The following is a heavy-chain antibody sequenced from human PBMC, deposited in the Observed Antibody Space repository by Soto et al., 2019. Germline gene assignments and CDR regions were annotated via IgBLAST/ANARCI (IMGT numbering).Heavy chain of an antibody. CDR2: ISSSSYT. V-gene: IGHV3-11*03. CDR3: ARSAKYYDILSPWFDP. Sequence: GGSLRLSCAASGFTFSDYYMSWIRQAPGKGLEWVSYISSSSYTNYADSVKGRFTISRDNAKNSLYLQMNSLRAEDTAVYYCARSAKYYDILSPWFDPWGQGTLVTVSS. CDR1: GFTFSDYY. J-gene: IGHJ5*02. D-gene: IGHD3-9*01.